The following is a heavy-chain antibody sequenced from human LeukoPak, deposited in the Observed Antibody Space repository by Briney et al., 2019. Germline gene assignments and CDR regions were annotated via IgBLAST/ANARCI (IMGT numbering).Heavy chain of an antibody. CDR2: IYYSGST. V-gene: IGHV4-31*03. CDR1: GGSISSGGYY. J-gene: IGHJ5*02. D-gene: IGHD4-17*01. Sequence: SETLPLTCTVSGGSISSGGYYWSWIRQHPGKGLEWIGYIYYSGSTYYNPSLKSRVTISVDTSKNQFSLKLSSVTAADTAVYYCARDGKYGASSNWFDPWGQGTLITVSS. CDR3: ARDGKYGASSNWFDP.